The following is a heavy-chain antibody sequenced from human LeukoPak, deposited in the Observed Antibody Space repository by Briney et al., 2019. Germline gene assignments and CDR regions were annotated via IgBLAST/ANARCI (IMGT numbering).Heavy chain of an antibody. J-gene: IGHJ4*02. V-gene: IGHV3-21*01. CDR3: ARDLTTMIVVAAY. CDR1: GFTFSSYS. Sequence: GGSLRLSCAASGFTFSSYSMTWVRQAPGKGLEWVSSISSSSSYIYYADSVKGRFTISRDNAKNSLYLQMNSLRAEDTAVYYCARDLTTMIVVAAYWGQGTLVTVSS. CDR2: ISSSSSYI. D-gene: IGHD3-22*01.